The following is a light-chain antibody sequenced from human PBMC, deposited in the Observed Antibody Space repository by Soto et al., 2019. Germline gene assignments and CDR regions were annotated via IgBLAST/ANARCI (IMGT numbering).Light chain of an antibody. CDR1: QGISNY. J-gene: IGKJ5*01. V-gene: IGKV1-17*03. Sequence: IQLTQSPSSLSASIGDRVNITCRASQGISNYLAWFQQKPGNVPRRLIYAASSLHTGVPSRFSGSGSGTEFTLTISSLQPEDFATYYCLQHNSYPLTFGQGTRLEIK. CDR3: LQHNSYPLT. CDR2: AAS.